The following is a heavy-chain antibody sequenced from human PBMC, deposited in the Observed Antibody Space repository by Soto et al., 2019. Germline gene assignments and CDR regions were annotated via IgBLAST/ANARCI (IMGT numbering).Heavy chain of an antibody. CDR3: ARVSPLYGSGLDY. CDR2: IIPILGIA. V-gene: IGHV1-69*02. CDR1: GGTFSSYT. Sequence: QVQLVQSGAEVKKPGSSVKVSCKASGGTFSSYTISWVRQAPGQGLEWMGRIIPILGIANYAQKFQGRVTITADKTTSTAYKELSRLSSEDTDVYYCARVSPLYGSGLDYWGQGTLVTVSS. D-gene: IGHD3-10*01. J-gene: IGHJ4*02.